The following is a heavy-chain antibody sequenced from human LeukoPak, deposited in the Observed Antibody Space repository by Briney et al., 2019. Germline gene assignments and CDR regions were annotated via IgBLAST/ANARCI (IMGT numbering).Heavy chain of an antibody. CDR1: GGSFSSSSYY. D-gene: IGHD3-9*01. Sequence: PSETLSLTCTVSGGSFSSSSYYWGWIRQPPGKGLEWIGTIYYSGSTYYNPSLKSRVTISVDTSKNQFSLKLSSVTAADTAVYYCARSPYYDILTPVAFDIWGQGTMVTVSS. V-gene: IGHV4-39*07. J-gene: IGHJ3*02. CDR3: ARSPYYDILTPVAFDI. CDR2: IYYSGST.